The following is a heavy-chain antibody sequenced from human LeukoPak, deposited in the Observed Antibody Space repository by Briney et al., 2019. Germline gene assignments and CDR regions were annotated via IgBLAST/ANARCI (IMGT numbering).Heavy chain of an antibody. Sequence: PSETLSLTCTVSGGSISSSSYYWGWIRQPPGKGLEWIGSIYYSGSTYYNPSLKSRVTISVDTSKNQFSLKLRSVTAADTAVYYCARHAVVGARLNNFDYWGQGTLVTVSS. J-gene: IGHJ4*02. V-gene: IGHV4-39*01. CDR2: IYYSGST. D-gene: IGHD1-26*01. CDR3: ARHAVVGARLNNFDY. CDR1: GGSISSSSYY.